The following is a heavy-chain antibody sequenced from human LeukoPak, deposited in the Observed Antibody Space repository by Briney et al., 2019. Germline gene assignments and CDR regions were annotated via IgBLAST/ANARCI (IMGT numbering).Heavy chain of an antibody. D-gene: IGHD3-22*01. CDR3: ARGARYDSRYYFDY. Sequence: GGSLRLSCAASGFTFDDYAMHRVRQAPGKGLEWVSGISWNSGSTGYADSVKGRFTISRDNAKNSLYLQMNSLRAEDTALYYCARGARYDSRYYFDYWGQGTLVTVSS. V-gene: IGHV3-9*01. CDR1: GFTFDDYA. J-gene: IGHJ4*02. CDR2: ISWNSGST.